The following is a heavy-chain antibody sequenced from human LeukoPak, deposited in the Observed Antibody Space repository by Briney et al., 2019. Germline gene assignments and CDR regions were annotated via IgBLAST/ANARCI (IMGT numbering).Heavy chain of an antibody. CDR3: ARLNYYGFDY. J-gene: IGHJ4*02. CDR2: IYYSGST. V-gene: IGHV4-59*08. Sequence: SETLPLTCTVSGGSISSYYWSWIRQPPGKGLEWIGYIYYSGSTNYNPSLKSRVTISVDTSKSQFSLKLSSVTAADTAVYYCARLNYYGFDYWGQGTLVTFSS. CDR1: GGSISSYY. D-gene: IGHD1-26*01.